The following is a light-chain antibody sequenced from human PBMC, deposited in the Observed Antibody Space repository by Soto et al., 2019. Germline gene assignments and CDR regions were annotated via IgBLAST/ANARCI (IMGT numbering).Light chain of an antibody. Sequence: DIQMTQSPSTLSASVGDRVTMTCRASQTINNWLAWYQQKPGKAPKLLIYDVSTLGSGVPSRFSGSGSGTDFTLTISGLQPDDSATYYCQQYNTCWTFGQGTKVDIK. CDR1: QTINNW. CDR3: QQYNTCWT. V-gene: IGKV1-5*01. CDR2: DVS. J-gene: IGKJ1*01.